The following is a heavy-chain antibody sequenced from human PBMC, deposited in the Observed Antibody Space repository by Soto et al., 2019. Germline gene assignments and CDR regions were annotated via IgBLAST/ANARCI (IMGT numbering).Heavy chain of an antibody. CDR2: IYYSGST. Sequence: SETLSLTGTVSDGSIGRGGYYWSWISQHPGKGLEWIGYIYYSGSTYYNPYLKSRVTISVDTSKNQFSLKLSSVTAADTDVYYCARDVLLGDYFDYWGQGTLVTSP. V-gene: IGHV4-31*03. D-gene: IGHD2-8*01. CDR3: ARDVLLGDYFDY. J-gene: IGHJ4*02. CDR1: DGSIGRGGYY.